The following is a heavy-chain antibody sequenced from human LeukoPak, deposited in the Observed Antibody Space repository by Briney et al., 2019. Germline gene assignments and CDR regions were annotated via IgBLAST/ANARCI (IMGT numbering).Heavy chain of an antibody. CDR1: GGSLSGYY. V-gene: IGHV4-34*01. CDR2: INHSGST. Sequence: KPSETLSLNRAVYGGSLSGYYWSWIRQPPGKGLEWIGEINHSGSTNYNPSLKSRVTISVDTSKNQFSLKLSSVTAADTAVYYCARTRGMSYWGQGTLVTVSS. CDR3: ARTRGMSY. D-gene: IGHD3-16*01. J-gene: IGHJ4*02.